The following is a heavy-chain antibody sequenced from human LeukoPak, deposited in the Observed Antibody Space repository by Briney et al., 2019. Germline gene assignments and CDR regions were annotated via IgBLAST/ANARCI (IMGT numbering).Heavy chain of an antibody. D-gene: IGHD2-2*01. CDR2: IIPIFGTA. CDR3: ARVMEYQLLYFQH. CDR1: GGTFSSYA. V-gene: IGHV1-69*13. Sequence: ASVKVSCKASGGTFSSYAISWVRQAPGQGLEWMGGIIPIFGTANYAQKFQGRVTITADESTSTAYMELSSLRSEDTAVYYCARVMEYQLLYFQHWGQGTLVTVSS. J-gene: IGHJ1*01.